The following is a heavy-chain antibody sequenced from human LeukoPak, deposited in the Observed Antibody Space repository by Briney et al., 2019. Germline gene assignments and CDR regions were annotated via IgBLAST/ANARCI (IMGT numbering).Heavy chain of an antibody. D-gene: IGHD3-9*01. Sequence: GGSLRLSCAASGFTVSSNYMSWVRQAPGKGLEWVSVIYSGGSTYYADSVKGRFTISRDNSKNTLYLQMNSLRAEDTAVYYCAYTGYDILTGLGRNQYFDYWGQGTLVTVSS. CDR1: GFTVSSNY. CDR2: IYSGGST. CDR3: AYTGYDILTGLGRNQYFDY. J-gene: IGHJ4*02. V-gene: IGHV3-53*01.